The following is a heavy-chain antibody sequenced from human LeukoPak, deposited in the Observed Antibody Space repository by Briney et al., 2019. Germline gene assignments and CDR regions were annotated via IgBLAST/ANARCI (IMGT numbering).Heavy chain of an antibody. J-gene: IGHJ4*02. CDR1: GGSFSGYY. V-gene: IGHV4-34*01. CDR3: ARGPGPYSNSFDY. CDR2: INHSGST. Sequence: SETLSLTCAVYGGSFSGYYWSWIRQPPGKGLEWIGEINHSGSTNYNPSLKSRVTISVDTSKNQFSLKLSSVTAADTAVYYCARGPGPYSNSFDYWGQGTLVTVSS. D-gene: IGHD6-13*01.